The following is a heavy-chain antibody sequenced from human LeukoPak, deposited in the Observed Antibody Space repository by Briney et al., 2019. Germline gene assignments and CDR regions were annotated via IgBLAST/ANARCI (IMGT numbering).Heavy chain of an antibody. D-gene: IGHD6-19*01. V-gene: IGHV3-30*18. CDR3: AKDLRAVAGPFDC. CDR2: ISSDGSNK. Sequence: GGSLRLSCAASGFTFSSCVMHWVRQAPGKGLEWVAVISSDGSNKYYADSVKGRFTISRDNSKNTLYLQMNSLRAEDTAVYYCAKDLRAVAGPFDCWGQGTLVTVSS. J-gene: IGHJ4*02. CDR1: GFTFSSCV.